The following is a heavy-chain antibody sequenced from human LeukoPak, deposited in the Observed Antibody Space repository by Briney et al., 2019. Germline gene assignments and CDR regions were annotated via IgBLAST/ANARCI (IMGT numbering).Heavy chain of an antibody. D-gene: IGHD4-17*01. V-gene: IGHV4-59*01. Sequence: SETLSLTCTVSGRSISSYYWSCIRQPPRKGLEWNGYIYYSGSTNYNPSLKSRVTISVDTSHNQFSLKPSSVTAADTAVYYCASAATDYGDYEFDYWGQGTLVTVSS. CDR1: GRSISSYY. J-gene: IGHJ4*02. CDR3: ASAATDYGDYEFDY. CDR2: IYYSGST.